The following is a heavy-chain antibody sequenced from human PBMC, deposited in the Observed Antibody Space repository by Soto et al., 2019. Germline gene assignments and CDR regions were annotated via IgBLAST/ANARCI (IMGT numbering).Heavy chain of an antibody. Sequence: ASVKVSCKASGYTFTGYYMHWVRQAPGQGLEWMGWINPNSGGTNYAQKFQGRGTMTRDTSISTAYMELSRLRSDDTAVYYCARDSSYCSSTNCYQDYWGQGTLVTVSS. CDR2: INPNSGGT. J-gene: IGHJ4*02. V-gene: IGHV1-2*02. D-gene: IGHD2-2*01. CDR3: ARDSSYCSSTNCYQDY. CDR1: GYTFTGYY.